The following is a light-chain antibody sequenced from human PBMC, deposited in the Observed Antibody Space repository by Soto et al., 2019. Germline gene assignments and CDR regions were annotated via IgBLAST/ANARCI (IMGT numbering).Light chain of an antibody. CDR2: GAS. V-gene: IGKV3-20*01. J-gene: IGKJ1*01. Sequence: EIRLTQSPGTLSLSPGERATLSCRASQSVSSSYLAWYQQKPGQAPRLLIYGASSRATGIPDRFSGSGSGTDFTLTISRLEPEDFAVYYCPQYGSSPREFGQGTKVDIK. CDR1: QSVSSSY. CDR3: PQYGSSPRE.